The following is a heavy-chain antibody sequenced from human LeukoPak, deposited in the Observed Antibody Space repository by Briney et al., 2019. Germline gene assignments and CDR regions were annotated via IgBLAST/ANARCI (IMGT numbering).Heavy chain of an antibody. Sequence: GGSLRLSCAASGFTFSRFSMHWVREAPGRGLVWVSRISSDGISTNYADSVKGRFTISRDNSKSTLYLQMNSLRAEDTAVYYCVQSGGMDVWGQGTTVTVSS. J-gene: IGHJ6*02. CDR3: VQSGGMDV. CDR2: ISSDGIST. CDR1: GFTFSRFS. V-gene: IGHV3-74*01.